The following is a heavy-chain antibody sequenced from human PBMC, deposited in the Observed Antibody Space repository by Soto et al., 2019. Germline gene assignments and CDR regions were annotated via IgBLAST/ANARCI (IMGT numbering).Heavy chain of an antibody. CDR1: GFTVSWNY. D-gene: IGHD4-17*01. CDR2: VYSGGST. Sequence: EVQLVQSGGGLVQPGGSLRLSCAASGFTVSWNYMSWVRQAQGKGLEWVSVVYSGGSTNYADSVKRRFTISRDNSKNTVFLQMGGLRPEDTGVYYCARDLGGDYAEPVGFAFWGQGSLVTVSS. V-gene: IGHV3-66*01. CDR3: ARDLGGDYAEPVGFAF. J-gene: IGHJ4*02.